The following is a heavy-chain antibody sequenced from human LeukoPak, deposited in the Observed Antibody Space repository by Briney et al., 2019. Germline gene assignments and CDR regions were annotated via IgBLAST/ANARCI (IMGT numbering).Heavy chain of an antibody. V-gene: IGHV3-30*18. CDR2: ISYDGSNK. CDR3: AKDVVVTANYFDY. D-gene: IGHD2-21*02. CDR1: GFTVSSNY. Sequence: GGSLRLSCAASGFTVSSNYMSWVRQAPGKGLEWVAVISYDGSNKYYADSVKGRFTISRDNSKNTLYLQMNSLRAEDTAVYYCAKDVVVTANYFDYWGQGTLVTVSS. J-gene: IGHJ4*02.